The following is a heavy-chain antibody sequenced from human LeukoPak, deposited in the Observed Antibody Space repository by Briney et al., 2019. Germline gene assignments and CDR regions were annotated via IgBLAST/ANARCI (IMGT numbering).Heavy chain of an antibody. CDR3: ARGYCSGGSCYSLYFDY. Sequence: SQTLSLTCTVSGGSISSGGYYWSWIRQHPGKGLEWIGYIYYSGSTYYNPSLKSRVTISVDTSKNQFSLKLSSVTAADTAVYYCARGYCSGGSCYSLYFDYWGQGTLVTVSS. J-gene: IGHJ4*02. V-gene: IGHV4-31*03. D-gene: IGHD2-15*01. CDR2: IYYSGST. CDR1: GGSISSGGYY.